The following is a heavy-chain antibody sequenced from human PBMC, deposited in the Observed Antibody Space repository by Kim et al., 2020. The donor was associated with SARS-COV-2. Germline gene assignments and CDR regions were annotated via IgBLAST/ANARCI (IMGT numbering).Heavy chain of an antibody. Sequence: SETLSLTCAVYGGSFSGYYWSWIRQPPGKGLEWIGEINHSGSTNYNPSLKSRVTISVDTSKNQFSLKLSSVTAADTAVYYCARGRHSSSSGWYFDLWGRGTLVTVSS. CDR1: GGSFSGYY. V-gene: IGHV4-34*01. D-gene: IGHD6-6*01. J-gene: IGHJ2*01. CDR3: ARGRHSSSSGWYFDL. CDR2: INHSGST.